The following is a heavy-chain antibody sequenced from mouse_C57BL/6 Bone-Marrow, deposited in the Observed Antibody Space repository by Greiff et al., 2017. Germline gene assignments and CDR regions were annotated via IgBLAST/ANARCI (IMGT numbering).Heavy chain of an antibody. CDR3: ATLREAY. Sequence: QVQLQQSGAELARPGASVKLSCKASGYTFTSYGISWVKQRTGQGLEWIGEIYPRSGNTYYNEKFKGKATLTADKSSSTAYMELRSLTSEDSAFYFCATLREAYWGQGTLVTVSA. CDR1: GYTFTSYG. CDR2: IYPRSGNT. V-gene: IGHV1-81*01. D-gene: IGHD1-1*01. J-gene: IGHJ3*01.